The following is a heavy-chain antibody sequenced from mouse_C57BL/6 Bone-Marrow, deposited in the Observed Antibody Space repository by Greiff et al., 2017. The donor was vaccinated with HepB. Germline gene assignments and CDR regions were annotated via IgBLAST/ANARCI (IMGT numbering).Heavy chain of an antibody. CDR1: GYTFTSYW. D-gene: IGHD2-2*01. Sequence: VQLQQSGAELVMPGASVKLSCKASGYTFTSYWMHWVKQRPGQGLEWIGEIDPSDSYTNYNQKFKGKSTLTVDKSSSTAYMQLSSLTSEDSAVYYCARENYGYDGAAWFAYWGQGTLVTVSA. CDR3: ARENYGYDGAAWFAY. V-gene: IGHV1-69*01. J-gene: IGHJ3*01. CDR2: IDPSDSYT.